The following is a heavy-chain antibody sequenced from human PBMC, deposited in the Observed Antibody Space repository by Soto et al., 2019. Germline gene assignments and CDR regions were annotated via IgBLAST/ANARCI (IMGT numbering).Heavy chain of an antibody. CDR3: ARLRGYGDYGEMGY. Sequence: QVQLVQSGAEVKKPGASVKVSCKASGYTFTNYGINWVRQAPGQGLEWMGWISAYNGNTNYAQKLQGRVTMTTDTSTSTAYMDLRSLRSDDTAVYYCARLRGYGDYGEMGYWGQGTLVTVSS. J-gene: IGHJ4*02. V-gene: IGHV1-18*01. CDR1: GYTFTNYG. CDR2: ISAYNGNT. D-gene: IGHD4-17*01.